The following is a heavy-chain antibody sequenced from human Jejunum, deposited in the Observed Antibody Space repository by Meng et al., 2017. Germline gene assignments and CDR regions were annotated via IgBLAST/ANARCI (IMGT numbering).Heavy chain of an antibody. J-gene: IGHJ4*02. CDR2: IYYSGST. CDR3: ARSPYSGSALPFFDY. D-gene: IGHD1-26*01. CDR1: GYSVNSPDYY. V-gene: IGHV4-30-4*01. Sequence: GPGQLIPSETLSLTVTCSGYSVNSPDYYWRWIRQPPEKVLEWIGYIYYSGSTYYIPSLESLVSISGDTSNKQFSLKLTSVTAADTAVYYCARSPYSGSALPFFDYWGQGSLVTVSS.